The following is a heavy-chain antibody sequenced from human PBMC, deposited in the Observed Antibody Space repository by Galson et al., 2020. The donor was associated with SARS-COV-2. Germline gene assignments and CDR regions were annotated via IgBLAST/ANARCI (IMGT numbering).Heavy chain of an antibody. Sequence: VSDNDMTWFRQAPGKGLEWVSVTYSGGYTHYADSVKGRFSISRDTSKNTVYLQMNSLRAEDTAVYYCARGYKSPGFWGQGTLVTVSS. CDR1: VSDND. J-gene: IGHJ4*02. CDR2: TYSGGYT. V-gene: IGHV3-66*01. D-gene: IGHD1-1*01. CDR3: ARGYKSPGF.